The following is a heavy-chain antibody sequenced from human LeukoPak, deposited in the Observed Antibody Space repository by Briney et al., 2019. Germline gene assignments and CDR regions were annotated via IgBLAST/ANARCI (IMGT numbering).Heavy chain of an antibody. Sequence: AGGSLRLSCAASGFTFHNYAMHWVRQAPGKGLDWVAVISYDESNKYYADSVKGRFTISRDTSKNTLYLQMNSLRAEGTAVYYCARDEGFGELSFLDYWGQGTLVTVSS. CDR2: ISYDESNK. J-gene: IGHJ4*02. D-gene: IGHD3-10*01. CDR1: GFTFHNYA. V-gene: IGHV3-30-3*01. CDR3: ARDEGFGELSFLDY.